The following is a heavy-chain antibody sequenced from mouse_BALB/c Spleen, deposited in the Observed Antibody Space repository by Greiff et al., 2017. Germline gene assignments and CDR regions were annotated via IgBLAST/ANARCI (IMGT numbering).Heavy chain of an antibody. CDR1: GFAFSSYD. V-gene: IGHV5-12-1*01. Sequence: EVMLVESGGGLVKPGGSLKLSCAASGFAFSSYDMSWVRQTPEKRLEWVAYISSGGGSTYYPDTVKGRFTISRDNAKNTLYLQMSSLKSEDTAMYYCARHFRGSFDYWGQGTTLTVSS. D-gene: IGHD1-1*01. CDR2: ISSGGGST. CDR3: ARHFRGSFDY. J-gene: IGHJ2*01.